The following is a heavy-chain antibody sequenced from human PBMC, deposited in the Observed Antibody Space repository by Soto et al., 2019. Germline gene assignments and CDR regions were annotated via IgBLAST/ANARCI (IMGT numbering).Heavy chain of an antibody. V-gene: IGHV3-48*02. CDR3: ARAPQLVAPAATGFDS. CDR1: GFPFSTYS. D-gene: IGHD2-2*01. CDR2: ISASTLTT. Sequence: EVELVESGGGLVQPGGSLRLSCAASGFPFSTYSMSWVRQAQGKGLEWISYISASTLTTFYADSVKGRFTISRDTAQNSLYLQMNSLRDEDTAVYYCARAPQLVAPAATGFDSWGQGTLVTVSS. J-gene: IGHJ4*02.